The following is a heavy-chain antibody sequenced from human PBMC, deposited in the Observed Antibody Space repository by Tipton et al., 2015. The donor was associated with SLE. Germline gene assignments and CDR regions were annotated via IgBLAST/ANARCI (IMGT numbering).Heavy chain of an antibody. J-gene: IGHJ3*01. CDR3: AREKENTGWFWLNAFDV. V-gene: IGHV4-4*07. Sequence: TLSLTCSVSGDSMNNYYWSWIRQPAGMPLEWIGRLYKTGITNYTPSLKGRLSMSVDTSKAHFSLNLNSVTAADTAIYYCAREKENTGWFWLNAFDVWGRGTLVTVST. CDR2: LYKTGIT. D-gene: IGHD6-19*01. CDR1: GDSMNNYY.